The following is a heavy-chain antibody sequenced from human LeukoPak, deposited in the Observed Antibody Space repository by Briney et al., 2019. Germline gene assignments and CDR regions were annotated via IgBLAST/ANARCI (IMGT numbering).Heavy chain of an antibody. J-gene: IGHJ4*02. D-gene: IGHD3-22*01. CDR3: ARSYDRSGYYSLGY. CDR1: GFTVSGDY. V-gene: IGHV3-53*01. CDR2: IYSGGST. Sequence: GGSLRLSCAASGFTVSGDYMSWVRQAPGKGLEWVSVIYSGGSTYYADSVKGRFTISRDNSKNTVYLQMNSLRAEDTAVYYCARSYDRSGYYSLGYWGQGTLVTVSS.